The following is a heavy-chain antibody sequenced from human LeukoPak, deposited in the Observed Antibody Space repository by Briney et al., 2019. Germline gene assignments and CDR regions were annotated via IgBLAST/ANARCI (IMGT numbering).Heavy chain of an antibody. D-gene: IGHD5-12*01. J-gene: IGHJ5*02. CDR2: YSGGSF. V-gene: IGHV3-53*01. Sequence: YSGGSFFHADSVKGRVTISRDRSRNTLYLQMHSLRADDTAVYYCARRRSGYATNWFDPWGQGTLVTVSS. CDR3: ARRRSGYATNWFDP.